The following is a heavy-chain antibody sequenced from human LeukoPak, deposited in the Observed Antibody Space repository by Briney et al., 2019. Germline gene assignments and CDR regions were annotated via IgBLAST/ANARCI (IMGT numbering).Heavy chain of an antibody. J-gene: IGHJ4*02. V-gene: IGHV4-59*01. CDR1: GGSISSYY. Sequence: KASETLSLTCTVSGGSISSYYWSWIRQPPGKGLEWIGCIYYSGSTNYNPSLKSRVTISVDTSSNQFSLKLTPLTAADTAVYYCARGRTGRTISFDYWGQGTLVTVSS. CDR2: IYYSGST. CDR3: ARGRTGRTISFDY. D-gene: IGHD5-24*01.